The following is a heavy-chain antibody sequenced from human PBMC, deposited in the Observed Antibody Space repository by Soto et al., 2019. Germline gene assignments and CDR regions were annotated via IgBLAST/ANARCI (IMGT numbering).Heavy chain of an antibody. V-gene: IGHV3-30-3*01. Sequence: ESGGGVVQPGRSLRLSCAASGFTFSSYAMHWVRQAPGKGLEWVAVISYDGSNKYYADSVKGRFTISRDNSKNTLYLQMNSLRAEDTAVYYCAREWELLGTFDYWGQGTLVTVSS. J-gene: IGHJ4*02. CDR1: GFTFSSYA. CDR3: AREWELLGTFDY. D-gene: IGHD1-26*01. CDR2: ISYDGSNK.